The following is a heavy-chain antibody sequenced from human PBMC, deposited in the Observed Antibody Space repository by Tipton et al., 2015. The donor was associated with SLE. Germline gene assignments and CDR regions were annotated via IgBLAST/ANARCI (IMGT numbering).Heavy chain of an antibody. V-gene: IGHV3-23*01. D-gene: IGHD6-19*01. CDR2: ISGSGGST. Sequence: SLRLSCAASGFTFSSYAMSWVRQAPGKWLEWVSAISGSGGSTYYADSVKGRFTISRDNSKNTLYLQMNSLRAEDTAVYYCAKARVYSSGLFGYWGQGTLVTVSS. J-gene: IGHJ4*02. CDR3: AKARVYSSGLFGY. CDR1: GFTFSSYA.